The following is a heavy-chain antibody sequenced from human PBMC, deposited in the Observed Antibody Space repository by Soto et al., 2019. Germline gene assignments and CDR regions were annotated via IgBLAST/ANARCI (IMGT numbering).Heavy chain of an antibody. CDR2: IIAIFGTA. CDR1: GGSFNRHT. V-gene: IGHV1-69*01. CDR3: ARGWGCVSTDYYCAY. D-gene: IGHD3-22*01. J-gene: IGHJ4*02. Sequence: QVQLVQSGAEVRKPGSSVRVSCKASGGSFNRHTISWVRQAPGQGLEWTGGIIAIFGTANQAQKFQDRVTITVDQSTSTDNMEVSSLRSVDTAIYCGARGWGCVSTDYYCAYWGRGTLVIVSS.